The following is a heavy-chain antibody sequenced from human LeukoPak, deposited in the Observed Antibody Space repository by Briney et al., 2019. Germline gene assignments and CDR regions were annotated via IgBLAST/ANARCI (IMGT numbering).Heavy chain of an antibody. J-gene: IGHJ3*02. CDR3: ARDVHYNDRRFDI. CDR2: IYNNGAT. D-gene: IGHD3-22*01. V-gene: IGHV4-4*07. Sequence: SETLSLTCTVSGDSISSNYWSWIRQPAGKGLEWIGRIYNNGATSYNPSLKIRVTMSVDTSKSQLSLKMTSVTAADTAVYYCARDVHYNDRRFDIWGQGTMVTVSS. CDR1: GDSISSNY.